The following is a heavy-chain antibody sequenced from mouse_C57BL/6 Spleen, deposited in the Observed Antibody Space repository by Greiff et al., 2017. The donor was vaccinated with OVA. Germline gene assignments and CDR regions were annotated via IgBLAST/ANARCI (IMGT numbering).Heavy chain of an antibody. V-gene: IGHV1-59*01. CDR3: ACACSNYGFFFDY. D-gene: IGHD2-5*01. CDR1: GYTFTSYW. J-gene: IGHJ2*02. Sequence: QVQLQQPGAELVRPGTSVKLSCKASGYTFTSYWMHWVKQRPGQGLEWIGVIDPSDSYTNYNQKFKGKATLTVDTSSSTAYMQLRSLTSAYSAFSYCACACSNYGFFFDYWGQGTSLTVSS. CDR2: IDPSDSYT.